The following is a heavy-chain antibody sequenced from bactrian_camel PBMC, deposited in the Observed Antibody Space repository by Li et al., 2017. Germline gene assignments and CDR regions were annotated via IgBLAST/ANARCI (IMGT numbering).Heavy chain of an antibody. CDR2: ITSLPSLFRAA. Sequence: VQLVESGGGLVQPGESLRLSCVASGITFPRHDMSWVRQAPGKEVEWVAGITSLPSLFRAASYADSVKGRFTISRDNAKSTEYLQMDRLKSEDTALYYCATLVSSDCTFSTPDGCYSHRGQGTQVTVS. D-gene: IGHD2*01. CDR1: GITFPRHD. V-gene: IGHV3S40*01. J-gene: IGHJ4*01.